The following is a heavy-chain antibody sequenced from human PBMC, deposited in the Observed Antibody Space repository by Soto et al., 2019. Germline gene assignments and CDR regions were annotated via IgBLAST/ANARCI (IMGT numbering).Heavy chain of an antibody. Sequence: EVQLVESGGGLVQPGGSLRLSCGVSGFTFGDYWMTWVRQAAGKGLEWVANMNQDGSEKFYVDSVKGRFTISRDNAKNSLYLQMNSLRAEDTAVYYCASQRISYAMDVRGQGTTVTVSS. J-gene: IGHJ6*02. CDR3: ASQRISYAMDV. CDR1: GFTFGDYW. D-gene: IGHD3-10*01. CDR2: MNQDGSEK. V-gene: IGHV3-7*05.